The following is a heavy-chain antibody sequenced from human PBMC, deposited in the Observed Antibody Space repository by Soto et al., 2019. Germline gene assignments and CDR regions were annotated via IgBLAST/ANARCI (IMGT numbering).Heavy chain of an antibody. CDR1: GFTFSSYA. CDR2: ISGSGGST. J-gene: IGHJ6*03. CDR3: AKDPWPAANYYYYYYMDV. V-gene: IGHV3-23*01. Sequence: GGSLRLSCAASGFTFSSYAMSWVRQAPGKGLEWVSAISGSGGSTYYADSVKGRFTISRDNSKNTLYLQMNSLRAEDTAVYYCAKDPWPAANYYYYYYMDVWGKGTTVTVSS. D-gene: IGHD2-2*01.